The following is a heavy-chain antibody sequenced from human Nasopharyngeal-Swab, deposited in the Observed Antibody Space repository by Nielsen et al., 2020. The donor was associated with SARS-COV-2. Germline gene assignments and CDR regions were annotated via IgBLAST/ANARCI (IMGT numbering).Heavy chain of an antibody. CDR1: GDRVSSNSAT. V-gene: IGHV6-1*01. J-gene: IGHJ4*02. CDR3: ASHRRSGTLSLRFDF. Sequence: SQTLSLPCAISGDRVSSNSATWNWIRPSPARGLGWLGRTYYRSTWYNDFAVSVKSRITINSDTTKYQSSLQLNSVTPDDTAVYYCASHRRSGTLSLRFDFWGQGILVTVSS. D-gene: IGHD5-12*01. CDR2: TYYRSTWYN.